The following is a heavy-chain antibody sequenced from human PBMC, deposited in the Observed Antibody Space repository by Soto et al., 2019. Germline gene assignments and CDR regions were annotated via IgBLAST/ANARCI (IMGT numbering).Heavy chain of an antibody. CDR2: ISPHKDNT. V-gene: IGHV1-18*01. CDR1: GYTLSSIG. D-gene: IGHD3-10*01. Sequence: QVQLVQCGAEVKKPGASVKVSCKTSGYTLSSIGISWVRQAPGQGLEWMGWISPHKDNTYYAQRLQGRVTMTTDTSTSTAYMELRSLRSDDTAVYFCAIDLDGSGSYYTKYWGQGTLVTVSS. CDR3: AIDLDGSGSYYTKY. J-gene: IGHJ4*02.